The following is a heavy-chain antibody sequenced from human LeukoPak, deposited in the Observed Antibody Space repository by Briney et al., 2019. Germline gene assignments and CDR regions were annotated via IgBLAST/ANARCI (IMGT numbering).Heavy chain of an antibody. CDR3: ARSPRVELDLPFDY. V-gene: IGHV5-51*01. CDR2: IYPGDSDT. D-gene: IGHD6-13*01. Sequence: GESLKISCNGSGYSFTSYWIGWVRQMPGKGLEWMGIIYPGDSDTKYSPSFQGQVTISADKSISTAYLQWSSLKASDTAMYYCARSPRVELDLPFDYWGQGTLVTVSS. CDR1: GYSFTSYW. J-gene: IGHJ4*02.